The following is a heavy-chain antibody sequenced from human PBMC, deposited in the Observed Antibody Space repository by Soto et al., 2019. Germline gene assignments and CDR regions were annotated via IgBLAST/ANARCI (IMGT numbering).Heavy chain of an antibody. CDR3: ARGTGGFDP. D-gene: IGHD2-15*01. CDR1: GFTFSTYW. Sequence: EVQLVESGGGLVQPGGSLRLSCAASGFTFSTYWMHCVRQVPGKGLVWVSHINGDGSSTSYADSVRGRFSISRDNAKNTVDLQMNSLRADDTAVYYCARGTGGFDPWGQGTLVTVSS. CDR2: INGDGSST. V-gene: IGHV3-74*01. J-gene: IGHJ5*02.